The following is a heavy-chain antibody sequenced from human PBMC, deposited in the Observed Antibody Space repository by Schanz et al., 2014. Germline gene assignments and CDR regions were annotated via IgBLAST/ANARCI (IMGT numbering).Heavy chain of an antibody. CDR1: GFIFSDYY. V-gene: IGHV3-11*06. CDR3: AKDPYGLDV. CDR2: IGDTSTYI. J-gene: IGHJ6*02. Sequence: QVQLVESGGDLVKPGGSLRLSCVGSGFIFSDYYMNWIRQVPGKGLEWISYIGDTSTYIKYADSVKGRFTISRDNAKNSLYLQMNSLRDDDTGVYYCAKDPYGLDVWGQGTTVTVSS.